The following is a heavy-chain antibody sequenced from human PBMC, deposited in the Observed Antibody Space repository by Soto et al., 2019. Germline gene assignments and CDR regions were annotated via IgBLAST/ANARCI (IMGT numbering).Heavy chain of an antibody. V-gene: IGHV4-39*01. J-gene: IGHJ4*02. D-gene: IGHD4-17*01. CDR1: GGSISSSSYY. Sequence: PXGTLSLTCTVSGGSISSSSYYWGWIRQPPGKGLEWIGKIYYSGSTYYNPSLKSRVTISVDTSKNQFSLRLTSVTAADTAVYYCARNYGDYFNYWGQGALVTVSS. CDR2: IYYSGST. CDR3: ARNYGDYFNY.